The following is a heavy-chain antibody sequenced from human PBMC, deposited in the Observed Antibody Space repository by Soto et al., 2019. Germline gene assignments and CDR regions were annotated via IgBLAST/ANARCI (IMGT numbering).Heavy chain of an antibody. CDR3: AKDSVPYNGKWDWFDS. Sequence: LESGGGLVQPGGSLTLSCAASRFTFSDFAMNWVRQAPGKGLEWVSSIHGTGSGTYYADSVKGRFTISRDNSKNTLYLQLDSLRDEDTAVYFCAKDSVPYNGKWDWFDSRGQGTLVIVSS. V-gene: IGHV3-23*01. D-gene: IGHD1-20*01. J-gene: IGHJ5*01. CDR1: RFTFSDFA. CDR2: IHGTGSGT.